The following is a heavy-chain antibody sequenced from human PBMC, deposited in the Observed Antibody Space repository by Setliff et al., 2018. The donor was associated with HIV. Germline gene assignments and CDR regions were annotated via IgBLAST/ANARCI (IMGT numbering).Heavy chain of an antibody. D-gene: IGHD3-22*01. CDR2: IIPYNGDT. Sequence: ASVKVSCKASGYRFNNYGIPWVRQAPGQGLEWMGWIIPYNGDTRFAQKFQGRVTLTTDTSTSTAFMELRTLRSDDTAVYYCARGVTRDFIGYYRDEFFHYWGQGTLVTVSS. CDR1: GYRFNNYG. J-gene: IGHJ1*01. V-gene: IGHV1-18*01. CDR3: ARGVTRDFIGYYRDEFFHY.